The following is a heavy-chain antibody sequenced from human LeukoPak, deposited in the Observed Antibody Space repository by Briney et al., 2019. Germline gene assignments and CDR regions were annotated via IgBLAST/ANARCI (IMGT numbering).Heavy chain of an antibody. J-gene: IGHJ4*02. D-gene: IGHD1-26*01. Sequence: SETLSLTCTVSGGSISSYYWSWIRQPAGKGLEWIGRIYTSGSTNYNPSLKSRVTISVDTSKNQFSLKLSSVTAADTAVYYCATGSRAIRSYRAFPPGYYFDYWGQGTLVTVSS. CDR2: IYTSGST. CDR3: ATGSRAIRSYRAFPPGYYFDY. V-gene: IGHV4-4*07. CDR1: GGSISSYY.